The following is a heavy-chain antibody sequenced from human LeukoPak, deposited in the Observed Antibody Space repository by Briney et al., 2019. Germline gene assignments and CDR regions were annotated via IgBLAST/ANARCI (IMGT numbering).Heavy chain of an antibody. CDR2: IGNTET. Sequence: GGSLRLSCATSGFPFETNAMSWVRQAPGKGLEWVATIGNTETFYADSVTGRFSISRDNSKNTVNLQMNRLRVEDTAIYYCAKDWIQFNRVFDCFDSWGQGTLVTVSS. CDR1: GFPFETNA. J-gene: IGHJ4*02. CDR3: AKDWIQFNRVFDCFDS. V-gene: IGHV3-23*01. D-gene: IGHD5-18*01.